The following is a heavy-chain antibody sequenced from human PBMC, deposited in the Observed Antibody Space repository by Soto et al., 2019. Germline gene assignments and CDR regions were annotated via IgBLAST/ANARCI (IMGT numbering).Heavy chain of an antibody. Sequence: QLQLQESGSGLVKPSQTLSLTCAVSGGSISSGGYSWSWIRQPPGKGLEWIGYIYHSGSTYYNPSLKSRVTISVDRSKNQFSLKLSSVTAADTAVYYCASEGYCSGGSCSTPFDYWGQGTLVTVSS. V-gene: IGHV4-30-2*01. CDR2: IYHSGST. J-gene: IGHJ4*02. D-gene: IGHD2-15*01. CDR3: ASEGYCSGGSCSTPFDY. CDR1: GGSISSGGYS.